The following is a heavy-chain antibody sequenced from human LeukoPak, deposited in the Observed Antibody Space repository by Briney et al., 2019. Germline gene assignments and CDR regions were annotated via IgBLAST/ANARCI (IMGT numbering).Heavy chain of an antibody. J-gene: IGHJ5*02. Sequence: ASVKVSCKASGYTFTGYYMHWVRQAPGQGLEWMGWINPNSGGTNYAQKFQGRVTMTRDTSISTAYMELSRPRSDDTAVYYCARGGCSSTSCYKADWFDPWGQGTLVTVSS. V-gene: IGHV1-2*02. CDR3: ARGGCSSTSCYKADWFDP. CDR2: INPNSGGT. D-gene: IGHD2-2*02. CDR1: GYTFTGYY.